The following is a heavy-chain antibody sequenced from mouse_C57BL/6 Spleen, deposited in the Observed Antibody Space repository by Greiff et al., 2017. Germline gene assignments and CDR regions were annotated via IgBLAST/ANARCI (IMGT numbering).Heavy chain of an antibody. J-gene: IGHJ2*01. CDR2: IYPGDGDP. CDR3: ARSTHLGVDY. D-gene: IGHD4-1*01. CDR1: GYAFSSYW. V-gene: IGHV1-80*01. Sequence: VKLMESGAELVKPGASVKISCKASGYAFSSYWMNWVKQRPGKGLEWIGQIYPGDGDPNYNGKFKGKATLTADKSASTAYMQLSSLTSEDSAVYFCARSTHLGVDYWGQGTTLTVSS.